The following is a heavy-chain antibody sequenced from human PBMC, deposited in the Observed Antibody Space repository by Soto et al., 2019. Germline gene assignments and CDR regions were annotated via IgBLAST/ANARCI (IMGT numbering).Heavy chain of an antibody. V-gene: IGHV4-39*07. CDR2: IYYSGST. D-gene: IGHD6-19*01. J-gene: IGHJ5*02. CDR3: ARDREYSSGWDLNNWFDP. CDR1: GGSISSSSYY. Sequence: SETLSLTCTVSGGSISSSSYYWGWIRQPPGKGLEWIGSIYYSGSTYYNPSLKSRVTISVDTSKNQFSLKLSSVTAADTAVYYCARDREYSSGWDLNNWFDPWGQGTLVTVSS.